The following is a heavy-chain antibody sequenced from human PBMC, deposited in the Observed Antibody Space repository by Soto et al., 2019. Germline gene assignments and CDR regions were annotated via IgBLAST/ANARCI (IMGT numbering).Heavy chain of an antibody. CDR2: INHRGST. CDR1: GGSFSGYY. CDR3: AGGWAKNWDY. J-gene: IGHJ4*02. Sequence: SETLSLTCAVYGGSFSGYYWSWIRQPPGKGLEWIGEINHRGSTNYNPSLKSRVTISVDTSKNQFSLKLSSVTAADTALYYCAGGWAKNWDYWGRGNMVTVPS. V-gene: IGHV4-34*01. D-gene: IGHD7-27*01.